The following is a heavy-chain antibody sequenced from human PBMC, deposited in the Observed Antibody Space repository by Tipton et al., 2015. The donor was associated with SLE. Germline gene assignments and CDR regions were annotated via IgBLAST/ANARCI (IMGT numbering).Heavy chain of an antibody. CDR1: GYSISSGYY. CDR3: ARGSTIAEGYYYYYYMDV. J-gene: IGHJ6*03. CDR2: IYHSGST. D-gene: IGHD6-13*01. V-gene: IGHV4-38-2*01. Sequence: TLSLTCAVSGYSISSGYYWGWIRQPPGKGLEWIGTIYHSGSTYYNPSLKSRVTISVDTSKNQFSLNLSSVTAADTAVYYCARGSTIAEGYYYYYYMDVWGKGTTVTVSS.